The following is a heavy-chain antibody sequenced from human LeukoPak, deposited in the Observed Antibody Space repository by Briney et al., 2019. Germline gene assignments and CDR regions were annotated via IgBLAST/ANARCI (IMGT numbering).Heavy chain of an antibody. CDR2: IYHSGST. D-gene: IGHD6-19*01. V-gene: IGHV4-4*02. J-gene: IGHJ4*02. CDR1: GGSISSSNW. CDR3: ARVAVARLAYFDY. Sequence: NPSGTLSLTCAVSGGSISSSNWWSWGRQPPGKGLEWIGEIYHSGSTNYNPSLKSRVTISVDKSKNQFSLKLSSVTAADTAMYYCARVAVARLAYFDYWGQGTLVTVSS.